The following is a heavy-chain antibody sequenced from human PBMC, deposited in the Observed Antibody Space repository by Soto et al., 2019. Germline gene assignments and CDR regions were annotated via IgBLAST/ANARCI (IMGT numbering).Heavy chain of an antibody. J-gene: IGHJ6*02. CDR2: IIPILGTT. D-gene: IGHD2-8*01. CDR1: GGSFSSNA. Sequence: QVQLVQSGAEVKKPSSSVKVSCKASGGSFSSNAISWVRQAPGQGLEWMGVIIPILGTTTYAQKFQGRVTITADESTTPAYMALSSLRSDDTAVYFCARDRVMRGNSYYYGMDVWGQGTTVTVSS. CDR3: ARDRVMRGNSYYYGMDV. V-gene: IGHV1-69*12.